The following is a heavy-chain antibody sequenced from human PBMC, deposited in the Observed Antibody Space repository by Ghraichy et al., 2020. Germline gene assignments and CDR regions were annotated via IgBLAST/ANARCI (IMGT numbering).Heavy chain of an antibody. D-gene: IGHD3-10*01. V-gene: IGHV4-39*01. CDR2: IYYSGST. Sequence: SETLSLTCTVSGGSISSSSYYWGWIRQPPGKGLEWIGSIYYSGSTYYNPSLKSRVTISVDTSKNQFSLKLSSVTAADTAVYYCARDNVQGVLDYYYYGMDVWGQGTTVTVSS. CDR1: GGSISSSSYY. CDR3: ARDNVQGVLDYYYYGMDV. J-gene: IGHJ6*02.